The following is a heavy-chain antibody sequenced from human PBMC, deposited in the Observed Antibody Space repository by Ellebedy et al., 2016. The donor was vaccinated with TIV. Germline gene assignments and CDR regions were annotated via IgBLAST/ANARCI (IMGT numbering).Heavy chain of an antibody. CDR2: IYHSGST. D-gene: IGHD6-19*01. CDR1: GGSISSSNW. Sequence: SETLSLTCAVSGGSISSSNWWSWVRQPPGKGLEWIGEIYHSGSTNYNPSLKSRVTISVDKSKNQFSLKLSSVTAADTAVYYCARESVMPGSGWYSMDYWGQGTLVTVSS. V-gene: IGHV4-4*02. J-gene: IGHJ4*02. CDR3: ARESVMPGSGWYSMDY.